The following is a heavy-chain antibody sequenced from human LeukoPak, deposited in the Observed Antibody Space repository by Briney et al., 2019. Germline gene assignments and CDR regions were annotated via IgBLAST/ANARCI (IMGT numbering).Heavy chain of an antibody. Sequence: GGSLTHSCAASGFTFRTLGMICVPDAPGKRREGGSSISGSGVSTYYADSVKGRFTISRDNSKNTLYLQMNSLRAEDTAVYYCAKEYGYTYGEFDYWGQGTLVTVSS. D-gene: IGHD5-18*01. J-gene: IGHJ4*02. CDR1: GFTFRTLG. V-gene: IGHV3-23*01. CDR3: AKEYGYTYGEFDY. CDR2: ISGSGVST.